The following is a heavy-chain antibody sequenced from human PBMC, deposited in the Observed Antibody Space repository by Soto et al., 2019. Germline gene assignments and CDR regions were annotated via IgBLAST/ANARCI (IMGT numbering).Heavy chain of an antibody. J-gene: IGHJ5*02. Sequence: SVSNAWMNWVRQAPGKGLEWVGRIKSKTDGGTTDYAAPVKGRFTISRDDSKNTLYLQINSLKIQDTALYYCTTDPTGSWFAPWGQGTLVTVSS. CDR3: TTDPTGSWFAP. CDR1: SVSNAW. CDR2: IKSKTDGGTT. D-gene: IGHD3-10*01. V-gene: IGHV3-15*07.